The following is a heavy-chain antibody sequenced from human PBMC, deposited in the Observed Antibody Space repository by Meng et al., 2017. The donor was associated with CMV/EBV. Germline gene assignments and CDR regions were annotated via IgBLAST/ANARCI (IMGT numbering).Heavy chain of an antibody. D-gene: IGHD4-23*01. J-gene: IGHJ4*02. Sequence: GSLRLSCAVYGGSFSGYYWSWIRQPPGKGREWIGEINHSGSTNYNPSLKSRVTISVDTSKNQFSLKLSSVTAADTAVYYCASSTVVTDLDYWGQGTLVTVSS. V-gene: IGHV4-34*01. CDR2: INHSGST. CDR1: GGSFSGYY. CDR3: ASSTVVTDLDY.